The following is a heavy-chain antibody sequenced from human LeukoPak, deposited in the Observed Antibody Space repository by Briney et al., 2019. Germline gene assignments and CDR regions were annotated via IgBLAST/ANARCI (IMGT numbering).Heavy chain of an antibody. V-gene: IGHV3-23*01. Sequence: GGSLRLSCVAPGFTFKSYAMTWVRQVPGKGLEWVSSIGGSGDIIYYADSVKGRFTISRDNANNTLYLQMSSLRAEDTAVYYCARERDSASYRDDHWGQGTLVTVSS. J-gene: IGHJ4*02. D-gene: IGHD1-26*01. CDR1: GFTFKSYA. CDR3: ARERDSASYRDDH. CDR2: IGGSGDII.